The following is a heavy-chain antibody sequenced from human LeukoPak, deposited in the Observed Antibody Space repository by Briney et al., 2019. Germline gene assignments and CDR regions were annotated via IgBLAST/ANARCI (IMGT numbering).Heavy chain of an antibody. Sequence: SETLSLTCTVSGGSINRYYWSWIRQPPGKGLEWMGYVYYSGKTKYNPSLKSRVTISVDTSKNHVSLRLKSVTAADTAVYYCARHIDDYGDANFDSWGQGTLVTVSS. J-gene: IGHJ4*02. V-gene: IGHV4-59*08. CDR1: GGSINRYY. D-gene: IGHD4-17*01. CDR2: VYYSGKT. CDR3: ARHIDDYGDANFDS.